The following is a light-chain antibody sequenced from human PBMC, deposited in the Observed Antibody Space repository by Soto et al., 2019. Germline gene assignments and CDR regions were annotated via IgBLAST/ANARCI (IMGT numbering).Light chain of an antibody. Sequence: DIQMTQSPSSLSPSVGDRVTITCRASQGIGNNLAWYQQKPGTVPKLLIYAASTLQSGVPSRFSGSGSVTDFTLSISSLQPEDVATFYCQNYYSAPLTFGQGTKVEIE. CDR3: QNYYSAPLT. J-gene: IGKJ1*01. CDR2: AAS. V-gene: IGKV1-27*01. CDR1: QGIGNN.